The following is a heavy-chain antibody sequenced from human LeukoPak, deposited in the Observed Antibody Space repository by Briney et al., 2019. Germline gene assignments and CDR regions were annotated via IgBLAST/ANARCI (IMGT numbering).Heavy chain of an antibody. CDR1: GGSISSYY. CDR2: IYYSGST. J-gene: IGHJ4*02. D-gene: IGHD6-6*01. Sequence: SETLSLTCTVSGGSISSYYWSWIRQPPGKGLEWIGYIYYSGSTNYNPSLKSRVTISGDTPKNQFSLKLSSVTAADTAVYYCAAGYSSSSLDYWGQGALVTVSS. V-gene: IGHV4-59*08. CDR3: AAGYSSSSLDY.